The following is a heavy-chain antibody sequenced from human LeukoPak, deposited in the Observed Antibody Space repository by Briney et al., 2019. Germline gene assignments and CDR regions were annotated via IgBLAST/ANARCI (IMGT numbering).Heavy chain of an antibody. V-gene: IGHV3-48*03. CDR1: GFTFISYE. CDR2: ISGSGSSV. J-gene: IGHJ3*02. Sequence: GGSLRLSCAASGFTFISYEMNWVRQAPRKGLEWVSYISGSGSSVLYADSVKGRFTISRDNAKNSLWLQMNSPRDEDTAVYYCARDGGLEGDAFDIWGQGTMVTVFS. D-gene: IGHD3-3*01. CDR3: ARDGGLEGDAFDI.